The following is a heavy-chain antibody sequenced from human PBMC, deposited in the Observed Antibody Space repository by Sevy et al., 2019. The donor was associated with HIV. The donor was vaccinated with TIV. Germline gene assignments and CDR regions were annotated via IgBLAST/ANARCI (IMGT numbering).Heavy chain of an antibody. J-gene: IGHJ4*02. V-gene: IGHV3-48*02. CDR2: ISSSGTI. CDR3: AREAGVGPYYFDS. Sequence: GGSLRLSCAASGLTFSTYTMNWVRQAPGKGLEWVSYISSSGTIYYADSVKGQFTISRDNAKNSLYLQMNSLRDEDMAVYYCAREAGVGPYYFDSWGQGTLVTVSS. CDR1: GLTFSTYT. D-gene: IGHD3-16*01.